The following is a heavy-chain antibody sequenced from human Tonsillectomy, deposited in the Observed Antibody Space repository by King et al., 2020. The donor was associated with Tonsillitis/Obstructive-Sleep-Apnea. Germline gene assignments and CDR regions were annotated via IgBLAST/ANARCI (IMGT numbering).Heavy chain of an antibody. CDR1: GFTVSSYA. Sequence: VQLVESGGGLVQPGGSLRLSCAASGFTVSSYAMMWVRQAPGKGPEWVSAIRGSGGGTGYADSVKGRFTISRDNSKNTLFLQMNSLRAEDTAVYYCGRDPNGDYVGAFDMWGQGTMVTVSS. CDR2: IRGSGGGT. D-gene: IGHD4-17*01. J-gene: IGHJ3*02. V-gene: IGHV3-23*04. CDR3: GRDPNGDYVGAFDM.